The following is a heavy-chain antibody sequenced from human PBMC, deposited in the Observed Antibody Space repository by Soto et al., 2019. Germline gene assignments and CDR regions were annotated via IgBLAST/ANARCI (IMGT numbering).Heavy chain of an antibody. J-gene: IGHJ4*02. CDR3: ARGVYYGSGTYSQYFDS. CDR2: IYHSGST. CDR1: GYSISSGYY. Sequence: PSETLSLTCAVSGYSISSGYYWGWIRQPPGKGLEWIGTIYHSGSTYYNPSLKSRVTISVDTSQSQFSLKMGSVTAADTAVYYCARGVYYGSGTYSQYFDSWGQGTLVTVSS. D-gene: IGHD3-10*01. V-gene: IGHV4-38-2*01.